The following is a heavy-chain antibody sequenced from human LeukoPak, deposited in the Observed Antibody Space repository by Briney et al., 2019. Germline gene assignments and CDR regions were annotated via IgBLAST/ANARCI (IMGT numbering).Heavy chain of an antibody. Sequence: GGSLRLSFAASGFTFSGSVMHWVRQASGKGLEWFGRIRSKANNYATAYVASVKGRFTISRDDSKNTAFLQMNSLKTEDTAVYYCTSNYCSGGSCYLYWGQGTLVTVSS. CDR3: TSNYCSGGSCYLY. V-gene: IGHV3-73*01. J-gene: IGHJ4*02. CDR2: IRSKANNYAT. D-gene: IGHD2-15*01. CDR1: GFTFSGSV.